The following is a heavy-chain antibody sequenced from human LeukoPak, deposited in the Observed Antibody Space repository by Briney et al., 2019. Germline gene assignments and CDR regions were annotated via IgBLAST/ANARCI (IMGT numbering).Heavy chain of an antibody. CDR2: ISERGGST. J-gene: IGHJ4*02. CDR3: AKRGIVIRAVIIIGFHKEAYYFDY. D-gene: IGHD3-10*01. V-gene: IGHV3-23*01. Sequence: GGSLRLSCVVSGITLSNYGMSWVRQAPGKGLEWVSGISERGGSTNYADSVKGRFIISRDTSKNTVYLQMNSLRVEDTAVYSCAKRGIVIRAVIIIGFHKEAYYFDYWGQGILVTVSS. CDR1: GITLSNYG.